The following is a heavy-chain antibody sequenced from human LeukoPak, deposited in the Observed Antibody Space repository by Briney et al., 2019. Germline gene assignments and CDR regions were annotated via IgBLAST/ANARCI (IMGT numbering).Heavy chain of an antibody. CDR3: AKGPRGYVWGSPFDY. V-gene: IGHV3-23*01. D-gene: IGHD3-16*01. CDR1: GFIFSSYA. CDR2: ISGSGVST. J-gene: IGHJ4*02. Sequence: GGSLRLSCAASGFIFSSYAMSWVRQAPGKGLEWVSAISGSGVSTYYADSVKGRLTISRDNSKNTLYLQMNSLRAEDTAVYYCAKGPRGYVWGSPFDYWGQGTLVTVSS.